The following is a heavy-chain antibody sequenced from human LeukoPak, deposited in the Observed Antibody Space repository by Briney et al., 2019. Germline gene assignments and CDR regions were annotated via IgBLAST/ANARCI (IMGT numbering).Heavy chain of an antibody. J-gene: IGHJ6*03. CDR1: GFTFSSYG. V-gene: IGHV3-30*02. Sequence: GGSLRLSCAASGFTFSSYGMHWVRQAPGKGLEWVAFIRYDGSNKYYADSVKGRFTISRDNSKNTLYLQMSSLRAEDAALYYCVKDSTMEGYYYYYLDVWGKGTTVTVSS. CDR3: VKDSTMEGYYYYYLDV. CDR2: IRYDGSNK. D-gene: IGHD2-8*01.